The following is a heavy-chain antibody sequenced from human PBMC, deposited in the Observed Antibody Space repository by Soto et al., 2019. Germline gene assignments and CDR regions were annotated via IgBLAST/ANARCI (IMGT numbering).Heavy chain of an antibody. D-gene: IGHD6-19*01. V-gene: IGHV3-21*04. CDR3: ARDLSSYSSGWYDL. CDR2: ISSSSSYI. J-gene: IGHJ2*01. Sequence: GGSLRLSCAASGFTFSSYSMNWVRQAPGKGLEWVSSISSSSSYIYYADSVKGRFTISRDNAKNSLYLQMSSLRSEDTAVYYCARDLSSYSSGWYDLWGRGTLVTVSS. CDR1: GFTFSSYS.